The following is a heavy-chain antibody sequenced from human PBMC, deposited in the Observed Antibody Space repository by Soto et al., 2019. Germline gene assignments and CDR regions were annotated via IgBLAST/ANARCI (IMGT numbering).Heavy chain of an antibody. CDR3: ARAVVLTFTRFYDMDV. V-gene: IGHV1-69*18. CDR2: LIPMFGTT. Sequence: QVQLVQSGAEVKTPGSSVKVSCKASGGTFSSYSINWVRQAPGQGLEWMGRLIPMFGTTDYAQRFQGRVTFTADESTSTASMEVTNLTSEDTAVYYCARAVVLTFTRFYDMDVGGQGTTVTVSS. J-gene: IGHJ6*02. D-gene: IGHD3-9*01. CDR1: GGTFSSYS.